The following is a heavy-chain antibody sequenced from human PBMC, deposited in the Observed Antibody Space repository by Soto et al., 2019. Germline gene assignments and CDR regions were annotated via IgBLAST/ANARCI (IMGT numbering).Heavy chain of an antibody. CDR2: VYYNGFT. V-gene: IGHV4-39*01. CDR1: GGSISSSNYY. Sequence: QLQLRESGPGLVKPSETLSLTCTVSGGSISSSNYYWAWIRQSPGKGLEWIGSVYYNGFTYYNPSLKSRVTISVDTSKIPSSLKLTSVTAADTAVYYCARMGDFWSGPGELDPWGQGTLVTVSS. J-gene: IGHJ5*02. D-gene: IGHD3-3*01. CDR3: ARMGDFWSGPGELDP.